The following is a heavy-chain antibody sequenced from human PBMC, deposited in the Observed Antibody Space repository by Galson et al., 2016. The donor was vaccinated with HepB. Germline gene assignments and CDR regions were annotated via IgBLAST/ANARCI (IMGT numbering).Heavy chain of an antibody. J-gene: IGHJ5*02. CDR2: SSNKAGTYTN. Sequence: SVKLSCEASGCIFGDHSINWVRQAPGKGLEWVGRSSNKAGTYTNAYAASGRGRFTHSRDHSKNTLELQMNRLKIADTAVYFCVKIDPSDWRDPWGQGTLVTVSS. V-gene: IGHV3-72*01. D-gene: IGHD1-1*01. CDR3: VKIDPSDWRDP. CDR1: GCIFGDHS.